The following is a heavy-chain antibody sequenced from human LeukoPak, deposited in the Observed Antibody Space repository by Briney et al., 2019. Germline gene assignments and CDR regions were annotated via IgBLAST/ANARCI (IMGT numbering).Heavy chain of an antibody. V-gene: IGHV4-59*12. CDR1: GASISSWY. D-gene: IGHD1-26*01. J-gene: IGHJ4*02. Sequence: PSETLSLTCTVSGASISSWYWSWIRQPPGKGLEWIGYIYGSGNTNYNPSLTSRVTISADTSKTQFSLKLSSVIAADTAVYYCARGGRGPTRSRVDYWGQGTLVTVSS. CDR3: ARGGRGPTRSRVDY. CDR2: IYGSGNT.